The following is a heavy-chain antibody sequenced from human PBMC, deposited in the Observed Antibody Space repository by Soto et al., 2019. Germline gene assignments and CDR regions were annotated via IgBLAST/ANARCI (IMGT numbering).Heavy chain of an antibody. CDR3: ARHEVPFVLVPAANYFDY. Sequence: PSETLCLTCTASGGSLSSYDWSWIRQPPGRGLEWVGFICYAGSTYYNPSLKSRVTISVDTSKNYFSLNLSSVTAADTAVFYCARHEVPFVLVPAANYFDYWGQGTLVTVSS. CDR2: ICYAGST. CDR1: GGSLSSYD. D-gene: IGHD2-2*01. J-gene: IGHJ4*02. V-gene: IGHV4-59*08.